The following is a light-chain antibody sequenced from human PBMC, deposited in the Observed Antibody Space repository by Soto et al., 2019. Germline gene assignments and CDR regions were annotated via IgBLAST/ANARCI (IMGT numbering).Light chain of an antibody. CDR2: GAS. V-gene: IGKV3-20*01. J-gene: IGKJ2*01. CDR1: QSVRYNY. Sequence: EIVLTQSPGTLSLSPGERATLSCRASQSVRYNYLAWYQQKPGQAPRLLIFGASRRATGIPDRFSGSGSGTDFTLSISRLEPEDFVVYYCQQYGYSPQYTFGQGTKLEIK. CDR3: QQYGYSPQYT.